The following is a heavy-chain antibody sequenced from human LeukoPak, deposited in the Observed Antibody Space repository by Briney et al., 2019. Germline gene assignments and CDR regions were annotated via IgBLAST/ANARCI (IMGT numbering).Heavy chain of an antibody. Sequence: SETLSLTCTVSGGSISSSTYYWGWIRRPPGKGLEWIGSIYYSGSTYYNPSLKSRVTVSVDTSKNQFSLDLSSVTAADTAVYYCVRGSTLRHYQYWGQGTLVTVSS. CDR3: VRGSTLRHYQY. D-gene: IGHD3-16*01. J-gene: IGHJ4*02. CDR1: GGSISSSTYY. V-gene: IGHV4-39*01. CDR2: IYYSGST.